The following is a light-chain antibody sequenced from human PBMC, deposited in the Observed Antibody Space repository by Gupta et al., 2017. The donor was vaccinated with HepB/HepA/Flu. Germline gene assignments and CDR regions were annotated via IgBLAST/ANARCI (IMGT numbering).Light chain of an antibody. CDR2: DVS. CDR1: SSDVGRHHY. CDR3: CSYAGSYTVI. V-gene: IGLV2-11*01. Sequence: SALLQPRSVSGSPGQSVTLSCTGSSSDVGRHHYVSWYQQYPGKAPKLMLYDVSKRPSGVPDRFSGSKSGNTASLTISGLQAEDEADYYCCSYAGSYTVIFGGGTKLTVL. J-gene: IGLJ2*01.